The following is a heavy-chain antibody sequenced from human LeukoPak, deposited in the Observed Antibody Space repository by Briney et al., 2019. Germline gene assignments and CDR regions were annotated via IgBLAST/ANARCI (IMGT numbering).Heavy chain of an antibody. D-gene: IGHD6-13*01. Sequence: PGGSLRLSCTASGLSFSNYAMTWVRQAPGKGLEWASVISASGTDTYYADSVKGRFTISRDNSQNTLYLHMNSLRAKDTAVYYCAKDQTAAVGQLDYWGQGTVVTVSS. J-gene: IGHJ4*02. CDR1: GLSFSNYA. CDR3: AKDQTAAVGQLDY. CDR2: ISASGTDT. V-gene: IGHV3-23*01.